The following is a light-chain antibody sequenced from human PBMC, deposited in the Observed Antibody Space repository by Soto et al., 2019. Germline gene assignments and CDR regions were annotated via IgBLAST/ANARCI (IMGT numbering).Light chain of an antibody. CDR2: EVS. CDR1: SSDVGGYNY. Sequence: QSALTQPPSASGSHGQSVTISCTGTSSDVGGYNYVSWYQQHPGKAPKLMIYEVSKRPSGVPDRFSGSKSGNTASLTVSGLQAEDEADYYCISYAGSNNLVFGGGTQLTVL. V-gene: IGLV2-8*01. CDR3: ISYAGSNNLV. J-gene: IGLJ2*01.